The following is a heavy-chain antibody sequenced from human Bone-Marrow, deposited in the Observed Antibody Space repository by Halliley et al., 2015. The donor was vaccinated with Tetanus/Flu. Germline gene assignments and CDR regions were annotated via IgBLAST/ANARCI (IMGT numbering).Heavy chain of an antibody. V-gene: IGHV3-30*18. CDR3: AKERVQYYYYYYAMDV. Sequence: ISYDGSTKYYGDSVKGRFTISRDNLKNTLYLQMNSLRAEDTAVYYCAKERVQYYYYYYAMDVWGQGTTVTVSS. J-gene: IGHJ6*02. CDR2: ISYDGSTK.